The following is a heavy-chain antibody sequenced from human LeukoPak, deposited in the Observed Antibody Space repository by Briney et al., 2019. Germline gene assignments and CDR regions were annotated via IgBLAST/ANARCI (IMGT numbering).Heavy chain of an antibody. V-gene: IGHV3-11*04. J-gene: IGHJ6*03. Sequence: GGSLGLSCAASGFTFSDYYMSWIRQAPGKGLEWVSYIRSSGRPVYYADSVKGRFTISRDNAKNSLYLQMNSLRAEDTAVYYCARDLEDYYYMDVWGKGTTVTVSS. CDR3: ARDLEDYYYMDV. CDR1: GFTFSDYY. CDR2: IRSSGRPV.